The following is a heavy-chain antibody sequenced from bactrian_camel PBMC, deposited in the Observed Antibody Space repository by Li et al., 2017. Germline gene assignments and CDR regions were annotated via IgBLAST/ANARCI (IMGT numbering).Heavy chain of an antibody. CDR1: GFTISGYC. CDR3: AADLGWCGKEPLQREFRD. Sequence: VQLVESGGGSVQAGGSLRLSCATSGFTISGYCMAWFRQAPGKQREGVALFDSDGSTTYSDSVKGRFTIAKDNAKNTLYLQMNSLKPEDTAVYHCAADLGWCGKEPLQREFRDWGQGTQVTVS. V-gene: IGHV3S53*01. CDR2: FDSDGST. J-gene: IGHJ4*01. D-gene: IGHD3*01.